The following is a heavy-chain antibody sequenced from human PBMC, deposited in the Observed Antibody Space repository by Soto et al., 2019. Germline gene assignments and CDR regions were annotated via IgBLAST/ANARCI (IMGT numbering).Heavy chain of an antibody. CDR2: IDPSDSYT. J-gene: IGHJ6*02. Sequence: GESLKISCKGSGYSFTSYWISWVRQMPGKGLEWMGRIDPSDSYTNYSPSFQGHVTISADKSISTAYLQWSSLKASDTAMYYCASGVVVAATPYYYYYGMDVWGQGTTVTVS. CDR1: GYSFTSYW. D-gene: IGHD2-15*01. V-gene: IGHV5-10-1*01. CDR3: ASGVVVAATPYYYYYGMDV.